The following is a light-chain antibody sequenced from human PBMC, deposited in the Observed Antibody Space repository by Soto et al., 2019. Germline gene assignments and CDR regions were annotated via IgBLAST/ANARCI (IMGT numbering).Light chain of an antibody. CDR2: DAS. J-gene: IGKJ1*01. CDR1: QSVYSN. V-gene: IGKV3-11*01. CDR3: QQRGKWPWT. Sequence: EVLMTQSPATLSVSPGERATLSCRASQSVYSNLAWYQEKPGQAPRLLIYDASKRATGIPARFSGSGSGTDFTLTISSLEPEDFAVYYCQQRGKWPWTFGQGTKVDIK.